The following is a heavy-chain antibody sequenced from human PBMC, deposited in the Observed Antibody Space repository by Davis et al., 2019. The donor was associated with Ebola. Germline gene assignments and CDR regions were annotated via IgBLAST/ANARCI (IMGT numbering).Heavy chain of an antibody. D-gene: IGHD2-8*02. V-gene: IGHV3-33*06. Sequence: GESLKISCAASGFSFSTFTMHWVRQAPGKGLEWVALIWNDGVNKNYADSVKGRFTISRDNSESTVYLQMNSLRAEDTAMYYCAKEDWWRFDPWGQGTLVTVSS. CDR3: AKEDWWRFDP. CDR2: IWNDGVNK. CDR1: GFSFSTFT. J-gene: IGHJ5*02.